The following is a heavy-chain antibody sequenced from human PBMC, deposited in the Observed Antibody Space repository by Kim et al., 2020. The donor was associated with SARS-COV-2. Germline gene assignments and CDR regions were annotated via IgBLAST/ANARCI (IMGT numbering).Heavy chain of an antibody. D-gene: IGHD5-12*01. CDR1: GFTFSDHY. J-gene: IGHJ4*02. CDR3: TRERVASVFDY. CDR2: IRNKANNHIT. Sequence: GGSLRLSCAASGFTFSDHYMDWVCQAPGKGLEWIARIRNKANNHITEYAASVKDRFTISRDDSKTSLFLLMNSLKTEDTATYYCTRERVASVFDYWGQG. V-gene: IGHV3-72*01.